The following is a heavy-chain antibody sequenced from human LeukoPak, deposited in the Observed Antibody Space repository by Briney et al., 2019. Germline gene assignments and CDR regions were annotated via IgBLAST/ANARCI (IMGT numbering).Heavy chain of an antibody. CDR1: GGSISSYY. J-gene: IGHJ4*02. Sequence: SETLSLTCTVSGGSISSYYWSWIRQPPGKGLEWIGYIYYSGSTNYNPSLKSRVTISVDTSKNQFSLKLSSVTAADTAVYYCARLNWNYDFDYWGQGTLVTVSS. D-gene: IGHD1-7*01. CDR3: ARLNWNYDFDY. V-gene: IGHV4-59*12. CDR2: IYYSGST.